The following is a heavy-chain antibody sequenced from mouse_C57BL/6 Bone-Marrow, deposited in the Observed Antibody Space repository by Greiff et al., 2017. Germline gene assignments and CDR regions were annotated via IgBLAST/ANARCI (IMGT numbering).Heavy chain of an antibody. D-gene: IGHD2-2*01. V-gene: IGHV7-3*01. CDR2: IRNKANGYTT. J-gene: IGHJ4*01. CDR1: GFTFTDYY. Sequence: EVQVVESGGGLVQPGGSLSLSCAASGFTFTDYYMSWVRQPPGKALEWLGFIRNKANGYTTEYSVSVKGRFTISRDNSQSILYLQMNALIAEDSATYYCARYLLWLRRGYYYAMDYWGQGTSVTVSS. CDR3: ARYLLWLRRGYYYAMDY.